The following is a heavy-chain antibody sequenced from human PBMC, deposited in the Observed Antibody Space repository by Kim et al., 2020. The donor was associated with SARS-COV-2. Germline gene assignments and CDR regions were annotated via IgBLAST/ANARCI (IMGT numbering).Heavy chain of an antibody. CDR1: GFTFSSYA. V-gene: IGHV3-23*01. CDR2: ISGSGGST. D-gene: IGHD1-26*01. CDR3: AKVWAGFYYYYGMDV. Sequence: GGSLRLSCAASGFTFSSYAMSWVRQAPGKGLEWVSAISGSGGSTYYADSVKGRFTISRDNSKNTLYLQMNSLRAEDTAVYYCAKVWAGFYYYYGMDVWGQGTTVTVSS. J-gene: IGHJ6*02.